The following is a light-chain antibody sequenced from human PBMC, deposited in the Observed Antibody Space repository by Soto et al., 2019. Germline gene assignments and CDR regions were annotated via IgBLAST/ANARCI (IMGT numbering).Light chain of an antibody. Sequence: QSALTNPASLSGSPGQSITISCTGTSRDVGIYNLVSWYQLHPGKVPKLIIYEDTKRPSGISSRFSGSESGITAFLTISGLQAEDEADYYCCSYAGSSTYVFGTGTKVTVL. CDR3: CSYAGSSTYV. V-gene: IGLV2-23*01. CDR2: EDT. CDR1: SRDVGIYNL. J-gene: IGLJ1*01.